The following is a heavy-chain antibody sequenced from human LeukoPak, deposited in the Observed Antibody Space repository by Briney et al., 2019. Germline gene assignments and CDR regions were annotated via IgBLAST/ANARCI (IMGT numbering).Heavy chain of an antibody. D-gene: IGHD3-22*01. CDR2: IYHSGST. V-gene: IGHV4-38-2*02. CDR1: GYSISSGYY. Sequence: PSETLSLTCTVSGYSISSGYYWGWIRPPPGKGLEWIGSIYHSGSTNYNPSLKSRVTISVDTSKNQFSLKLSSVTAADTAVYYCARDPGYYYDSSGYYDDAFDIWGQGTMVTVSS. J-gene: IGHJ3*02. CDR3: ARDPGYYYDSSGYYDDAFDI.